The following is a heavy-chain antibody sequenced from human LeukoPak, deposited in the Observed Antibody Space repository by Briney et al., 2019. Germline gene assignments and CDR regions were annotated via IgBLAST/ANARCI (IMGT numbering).Heavy chain of an antibody. CDR1: GFTFSSYS. V-gene: IGHV3-48*01. CDR3: ARGKKGYSGYDTTGTFDY. Sequence: GGSLRLSCAASGFTFSSYSMNWVRQAPGKGLEWVSYISSSSSTIYYADSVKGRFTISRDNAKNSLYLQMNSLRAEDTAVYYCARGKKGYSGYDTTGTFDYWGQGTLVTVSS. CDR2: ISSSSSTI. J-gene: IGHJ4*02. D-gene: IGHD5-12*01.